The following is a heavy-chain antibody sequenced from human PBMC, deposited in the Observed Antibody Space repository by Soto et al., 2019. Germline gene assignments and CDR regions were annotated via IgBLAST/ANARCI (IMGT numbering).Heavy chain of an antibody. CDR1: GYTFTDYL. CDR3: TRGNKDGNYNYYYYMVV. CDR2: ISPNNGDI. J-gene: IGHJ6*03. V-gene: IGHV1-18*01. Sequence: QVQLVQSGAEVKKPGASVRVSCKASGYTFTDYLISWVRQAPGQGLKWMGWISPNNGDINYAQKAQGRVTLTTDTSSSTAYMDLRGLQSDDTAVYYCTRGNKDGNYNYYYYMVVWGKGTAVTVSS.